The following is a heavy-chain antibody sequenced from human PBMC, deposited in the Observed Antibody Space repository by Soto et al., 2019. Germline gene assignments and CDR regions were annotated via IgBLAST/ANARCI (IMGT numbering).Heavy chain of an antibody. CDR1: GGTFNSYG. Sequence: GASVKVSCKASGGTFNSYGISWVRQAPGQGLDWMGVIIPLYGTVNYAQKFQGRVSITADKSTSTAYMDLNSLRSDDTAVYYCARASQMVINPYYYPMDVWGQGTTVTVSS. J-gene: IGHJ6*02. V-gene: IGHV1-69*06. D-gene: IGHD3-22*01. CDR3: ARASQMVINPYYYPMDV. CDR2: IIPLYGTV.